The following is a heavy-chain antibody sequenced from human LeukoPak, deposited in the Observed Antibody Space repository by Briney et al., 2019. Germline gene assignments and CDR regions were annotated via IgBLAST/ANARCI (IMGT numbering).Heavy chain of an antibody. CDR2: ISGSGGST. CDR1: GFTFSSYA. CDR3: AKRFLNSDSLYYGYFQH. J-gene: IGHJ1*01. D-gene: IGHD3-3*01. Sequence: PGGSLRLSCAASGFTFSSYAMSWVRQAPGKGLEWVSGISGSGGSTYYADSVKGRFTISRDKSKNTLYLQMNSLRAEDTAVYYCAKRFLNSDSLYYGYFQHWGQGTLVTVSS. V-gene: IGHV3-23*01.